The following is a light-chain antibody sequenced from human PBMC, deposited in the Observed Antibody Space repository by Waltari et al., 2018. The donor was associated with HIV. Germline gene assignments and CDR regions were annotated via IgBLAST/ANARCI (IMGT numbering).Light chain of an antibody. CDR3: QSYDTKTHWV. CDR2: EVN. V-gene: IGLV6-57*01. J-gene: IGLJ3*02. CDR1: SGSIGSNY. Sequence: NFMLTQPHSVSGSAGKTVTISCTRDSGSIGSNYVQWFQQRPGSSPRTLIFEVNQRPSGVSDRFSASIDSSSNSASLTISGLKTEDEGHYYCQSYDTKTHWVFGGGSKLTVL.